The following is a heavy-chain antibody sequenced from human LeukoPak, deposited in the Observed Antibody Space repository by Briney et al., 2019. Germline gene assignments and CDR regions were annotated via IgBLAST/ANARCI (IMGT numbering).Heavy chain of an antibody. CDR1: GGSIDSTSYY. CDR2: IYYSGNT. D-gene: IGHD4-17*01. V-gene: IGHV4-39*01. J-gene: IGHJ5*02. Sequence: SETLSLTCTVSGGSIDSTSYYWGWFRQTPGKGLEWIGTIYYSGNTYYNPSLRSRLFISVDTSKRQFSLKLSSVTAADTAVYHCARKYGDERGWFDPWGQGTLVTVSS. CDR3: ARKYGDERGWFDP.